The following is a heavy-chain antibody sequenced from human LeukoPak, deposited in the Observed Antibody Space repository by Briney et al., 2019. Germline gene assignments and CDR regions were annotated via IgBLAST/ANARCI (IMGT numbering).Heavy chain of an antibody. CDR3: ARHFAELVVIAIGRWFDP. CDR1: GGSISSSSYY. CDR2: IYYSGST. V-gene: IGHV4-39*01. D-gene: IGHD2-21*01. J-gene: IGHJ5*02. Sequence: SETLSLTCTVSGGSISSSSYYWGWIRQPPGKGLEWIGSIYYSGSTYYNPSLKSRVTISVDTSKNQFSLKLSSVTAADPAVYYCARHFAELVVIAIGRWFDPWGQGTLVTVSS.